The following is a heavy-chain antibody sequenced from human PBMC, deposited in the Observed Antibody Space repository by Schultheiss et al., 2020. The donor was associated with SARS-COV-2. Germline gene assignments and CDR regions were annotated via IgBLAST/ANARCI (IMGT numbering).Heavy chain of an antibody. J-gene: IGHJ6*02. Sequence: GGSLRLSCAASGFTFSSYEMNWVRQAPGKGLEWVSYISSSGSTIYYADSVKGRFTISRDNVKKSLYLQMNSLRAEDTAVYYCARGEYSYRYVDNYYYGLDVWGQGATVTVSS. CDR3: ARGEYSYRYVDNYYYGLDV. CDR2: ISSSGSTI. V-gene: IGHV3-48*03. CDR1: GFTFSSYE. D-gene: IGHD5-18*01.